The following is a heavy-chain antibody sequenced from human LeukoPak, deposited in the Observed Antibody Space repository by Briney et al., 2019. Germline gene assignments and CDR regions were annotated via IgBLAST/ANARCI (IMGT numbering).Heavy chain of an antibody. J-gene: IGHJ4*02. CDR1: GGSFSGYY. CDR3: ANRIAGGYFDY. Sequence: SETLSLTCAVYGGSFSGYYWSWIRQPPGEGLEWIGEINHSGSTNYNPSLKSRVTISVDTSKNQFSLKLSSVTAADTAVYYCANRIAGGYFDYWGQGTLVTVSS. D-gene: IGHD6-13*01. CDR2: INHSGST. V-gene: IGHV4-34*01.